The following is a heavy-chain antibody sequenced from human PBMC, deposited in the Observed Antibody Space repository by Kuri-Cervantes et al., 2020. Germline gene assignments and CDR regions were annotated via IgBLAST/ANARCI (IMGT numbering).Heavy chain of an antibody. J-gene: IGHJ4*02. CDR3: AKVVDFDY. D-gene: IGHD2-15*01. CDR2: ISYDGSNK. V-gene: IGHV3-30*04. CDR1: GFTFSSYA. Sequence: GESLKISCAASGFTFSSYAMHWVRQAPGKGLEWVAVISYDGSNKYYADSVKGRFTISRDNSKNTLYLQMNSLRAEDTAVYYCAKVVDFDYWGQGTLVTVSS.